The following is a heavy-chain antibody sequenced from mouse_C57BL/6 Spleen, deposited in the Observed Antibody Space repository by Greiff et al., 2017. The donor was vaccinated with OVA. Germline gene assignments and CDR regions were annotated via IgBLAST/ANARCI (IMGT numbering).Heavy chain of an antibody. V-gene: IGHV1-55*01. CDR3: ATFSGQGGYYFDY. D-gene: IGHD3-1*01. CDR2: IYPGSGST. Sequence: VQLQQPGAELVKPGASVKMSCKASGYTFTSYWITWVKQRPGQGLEWIGDIYPGSGSTNYNEKFTGKATLTVDTSSSTAYMQLSSLTSEDSAVYYCATFSGQGGYYFDYWGQGTTLTVSS. J-gene: IGHJ2*01. CDR1: GYTFTSYW.